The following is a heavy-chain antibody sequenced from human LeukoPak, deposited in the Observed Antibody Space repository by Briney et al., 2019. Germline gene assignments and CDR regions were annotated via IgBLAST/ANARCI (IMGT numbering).Heavy chain of an antibody. D-gene: IGHD6-19*01. J-gene: IGHJ4*02. Sequence: GGSLRLSCAASGFTFNNYAMSWVRQAPGKGLGWVSAISGSGGSTYYADSVKGRFTISRDNSKNTLYLQMNSLRAEDTAVYYCAKQSSGWFDYWGQGTLVTVSS. CDR2: ISGSGGST. CDR3: AKQSSGWFDY. V-gene: IGHV3-23*01. CDR1: GFTFNNYA.